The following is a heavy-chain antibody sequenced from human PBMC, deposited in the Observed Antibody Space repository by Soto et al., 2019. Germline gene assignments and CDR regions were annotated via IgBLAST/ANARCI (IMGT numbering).Heavy chain of an antibody. D-gene: IGHD1-26*01. V-gene: IGHV3-33*01. J-gene: IGHJ3*02. CDR1: GFTFSSYG. CDR2: IWYDGSNK. Sequence: PGGSLRLSCAASGFTFSSYGMHWVRQAPGKGLEWVAVIWYDGSNKYYADSVKGRFTISRDNSKNTLYLQMNSLRAEDTAVFYCAREWEEWELLNAFDIWGQGTMVTVSS. CDR3: AREWEEWELLNAFDI.